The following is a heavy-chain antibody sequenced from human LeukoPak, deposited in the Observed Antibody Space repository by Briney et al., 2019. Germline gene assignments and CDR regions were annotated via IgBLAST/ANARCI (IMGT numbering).Heavy chain of an antibody. CDR2: ITGSGGST. Sequence: GGSLRLSCAASGFTFSNYGLSWVRQAPGKGLEWVSGITGSGGSTYYADSVKGRFTISRDNSKNTLYLQMNSLRAEDTAIYYCARDERLLSSLKWGQGTLVTVSS. CDR1: GFTFSNYG. V-gene: IGHV3-23*01. CDR3: ARDERLLSSLK. J-gene: IGHJ4*02. D-gene: IGHD3-3*01.